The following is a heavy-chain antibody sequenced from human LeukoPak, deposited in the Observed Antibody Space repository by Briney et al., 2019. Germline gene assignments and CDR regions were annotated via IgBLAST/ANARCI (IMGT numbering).Heavy chain of an antibody. CDR3: ARQYCSGGSCYSIDY. V-gene: IGHV4-34*01. CDR2: INHSGST. Sequence: PSETLSLTCAVYGGSFSGYYWSWIRQPPGKGLEWIGEINHSGSTNYNPSLKSRVTISVDASKNQFSLKLSSVTAADTAVYYCARQYCSGGSCYSIDYWGQGTLVTVSS. J-gene: IGHJ4*02. CDR1: GGSFSGYY. D-gene: IGHD2-15*01.